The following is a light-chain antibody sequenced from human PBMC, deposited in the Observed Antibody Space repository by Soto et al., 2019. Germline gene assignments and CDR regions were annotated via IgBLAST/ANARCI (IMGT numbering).Light chain of an antibody. V-gene: IGKV1-5*01. CDR3: QQYNSYSSIT. CDR2: DAS. CDR1: QSISSW. J-gene: IGKJ5*01. Sequence: DIQMTQSPSTLSASVGDRVTITCRASQSISSWLAWYQQKPGKVPKLLIYDASSLESGVPSRFSGSGSGTEFSLTLSSLQPDDFSTYYCQQYNSYSSITFGQGTRLEIK.